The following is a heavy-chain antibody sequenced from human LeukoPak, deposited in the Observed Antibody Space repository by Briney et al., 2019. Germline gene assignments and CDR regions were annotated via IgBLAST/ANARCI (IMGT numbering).Heavy chain of an antibody. D-gene: IGHD5-12*01. CDR3: ATRPDGNDVPYFDY. J-gene: IGHJ4*02. CDR1: GLTVGFKC. V-gene: IGHV3-66*01. Sequence: GGSLRLSCAASGLTVGFKCMSWVRQAPGKGLEWVSIIYSGGSSYYADSVKGRFTVSRDTSKNTLYLQMNSLRAEDTAVYYCATRPDGNDVPYFDYWGQGTLVSVSS. CDR2: IYSGGSS.